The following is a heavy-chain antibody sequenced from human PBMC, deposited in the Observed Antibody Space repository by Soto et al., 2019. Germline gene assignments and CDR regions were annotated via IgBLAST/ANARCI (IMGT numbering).Heavy chain of an antibody. D-gene: IGHD1-26*01. V-gene: IGHV4-59*01. CDR1: GGSISSYY. CDR2: IYYSGST. J-gene: IGHJ6*02. Sequence: SETLSLTCTVSGGSISSYYWSWIRQPPGKGLEWIGYIYYSGSTNYNPSLKSRVTISVDTSKNQFSLKLSSVTAADTAVYYCARAPYSGSYSIYYYGMDVWGQGTTVTVSS. CDR3: ARAPYSGSYSIYYYGMDV.